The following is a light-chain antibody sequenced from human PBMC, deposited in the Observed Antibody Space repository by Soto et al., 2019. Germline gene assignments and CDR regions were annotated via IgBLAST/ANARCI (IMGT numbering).Light chain of an antibody. CDR2: EGT. CDR3: CSYGGSRTYV. Sequence: QSALTQPASVSGPLGQSIVISCTGSSSDIGSYDLVSWYQQYPGKAPKVVIFEGTKRPSGVSNRFSGSKSGNTASLTISGLQTEDEADYYCCSYGGSRTYVFGAGTKLTVL. V-gene: IGLV2-23*01. J-gene: IGLJ1*01. CDR1: SSDIGSYDL.